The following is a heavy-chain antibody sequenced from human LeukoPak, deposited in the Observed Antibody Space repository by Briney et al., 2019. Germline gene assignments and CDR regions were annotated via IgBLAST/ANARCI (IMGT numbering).Heavy chain of an antibody. J-gene: IGHJ4*02. CDR2: ISTGGGGST. D-gene: IGHD6-19*01. CDR1: GFTFSSSA. V-gene: IGHV3-23*01. Sequence: GGSLRLSCAASGFTFSSSAMSWVRQAPGKGLEWVSTISTGGGGSTYYADSVKGRFTISRDNSKNALYLQMNSLRAEDTAVYYCARTHSSGFGFEYWGQGTLVTVSP. CDR3: ARTHSSGFGFEY.